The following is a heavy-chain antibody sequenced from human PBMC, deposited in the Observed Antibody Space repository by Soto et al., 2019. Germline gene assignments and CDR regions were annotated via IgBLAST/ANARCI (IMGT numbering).Heavy chain of an antibody. J-gene: IGHJ4*02. CDR3: AREASSGWYPLGGFDY. D-gene: IGHD6-19*01. CDR1: GGSVSSGSYY. Sequence: PSETLSLTCTVSGGSVSSGSYYWSWIRQPPGKGLEWIGYIYFSGSTNYNPSLKSRVTISVDTSKNQFSLKLSSVTAADTAVYYWAREASSGWYPLGGFDYWGQGTLVTVSS. V-gene: IGHV4-61*01. CDR2: IYFSGST.